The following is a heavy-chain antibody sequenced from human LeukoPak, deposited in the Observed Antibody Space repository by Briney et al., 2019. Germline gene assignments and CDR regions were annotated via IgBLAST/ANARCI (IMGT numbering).Heavy chain of an antibody. CDR3: ARSPLAFYDSSGYPRVWFDP. V-gene: IGHV4-30-2*01. CDR2: ISQSGNI. D-gene: IGHD3-22*01. CDR1: GDSISSGGYS. J-gene: IGHJ5*02. Sequence: SQTLSLTCTVSGDSISSGGYSWSWIRQPPGKGLEWIGYIYHIGYISQSGNIYQNPSLKSRVTISLDTSRNQFSLKLSSVTAADTAVYYCARSPLAFYDSSGYPRVWFDPWGQGTLVTVSS.